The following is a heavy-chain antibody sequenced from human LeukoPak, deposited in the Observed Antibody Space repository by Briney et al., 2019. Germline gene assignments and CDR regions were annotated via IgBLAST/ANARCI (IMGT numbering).Heavy chain of an antibody. J-gene: IGHJ4*02. CDR3: AKDLYCSSTSCSEHY. CDR1: GFTFSNYA. D-gene: IGHD2-2*01. CDR2: ITGSGGST. V-gene: IGHV3-23*01. Sequence: GGSLRLSCAASGFTFSNYAMSWVRQAPGKGLEWVSSITGSGGSTYYADSVKGRFTISRDNSKNTLYLQMNSLRAEDTAVYYCAKDLYCSSTSCSEHYWGQGTLVTVSP.